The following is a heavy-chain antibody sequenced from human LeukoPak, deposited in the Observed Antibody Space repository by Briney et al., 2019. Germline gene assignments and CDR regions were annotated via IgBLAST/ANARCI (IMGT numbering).Heavy chain of an antibody. J-gene: IGHJ4*02. CDR2: TSYDGSNK. Sequence: GGSLRLSCAASGFTFSSYAMHWVRQAPGKGLEWVAVTSYDGSNKYYADSVKGRFTISRDNSKNTLYLQMNSLRAEDTAVYYCARDLSSSWYASLDYWGQGTLVTVSS. V-gene: IGHV3-30-3*01. D-gene: IGHD6-13*01. CDR3: ARDLSSSWYASLDY. CDR1: GFTFSSYA.